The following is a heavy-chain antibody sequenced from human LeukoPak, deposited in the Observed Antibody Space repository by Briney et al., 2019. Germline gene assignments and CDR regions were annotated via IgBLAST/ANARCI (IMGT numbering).Heavy chain of an antibody. V-gene: IGHV4-39*01. CDR1: GGSISSSSYY. CDR2: IYYRGST. Sequence: SETLSLTCTVSGGSISSSSYYWGWIRQPPGKGLEWIGSIYYRGSTYYNPSLKSRVTISVDTSKNQFSLKLSSVTAADTAVYYCARGKSRERSSPFDPWGQGTLVTVSS. CDR3: ARGKSRERSSPFDP. J-gene: IGHJ5*02. D-gene: IGHD1-26*01.